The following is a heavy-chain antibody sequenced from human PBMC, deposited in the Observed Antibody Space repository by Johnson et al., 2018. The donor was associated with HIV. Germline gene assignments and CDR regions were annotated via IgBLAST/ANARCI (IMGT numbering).Heavy chain of an antibody. V-gene: IGHV3-30*03. CDR2: ISYDGSNK. J-gene: IGHJ3*02. D-gene: IGHD4-23*01. Sequence: QVQLVESGGGVVRPGGSLRLSCAASGFTFDDYGMSWVRQAPGKGLEWEAVISYDGSNKYYADSVKVRFTISRDNSKNTLYLQMNSLRAEDTSVYYCRVVTGAFDIWGQGTMVTVSS. CDR1: GFTFDDYG. CDR3: RVVTGAFDI.